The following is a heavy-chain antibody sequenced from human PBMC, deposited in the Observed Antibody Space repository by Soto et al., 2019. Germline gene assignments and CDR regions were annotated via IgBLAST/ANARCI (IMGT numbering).Heavy chain of an antibody. D-gene: IGHD3-22*01. CDR1: GYTLTELS. J-gene: IGHJ5*02. V-gene: IGHV1-18*01. Sequence: ASVKVSCKVSGYTLTELSMHWVRQAPGQGLEWMGWISPYSGNTHYASKVQGRLTMTTDTSTSTAYMELRSLRSDDTAVYYCARVKGSGYHNWFDPWGQGTLVTVSS. CDR3: ARVKGSGYHNWFDP. CDR2: ISPYSGNT.